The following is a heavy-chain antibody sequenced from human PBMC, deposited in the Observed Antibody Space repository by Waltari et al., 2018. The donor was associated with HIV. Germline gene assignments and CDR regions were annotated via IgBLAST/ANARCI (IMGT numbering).Heavy chain of an antibody. CDR1: GYNFVDYW. CDR3: ARNPNGMDV. V-gene: IGHV5-51*03. CDR2: IFPGNSDT. J-gene: IGHJ6*02. Sequence: EVQLVQSGAEVKKPGESLKISCKVSGYNFVDYWIGWVRQMPGKGLEWMGIIFPGNSDTRYSSSFEGQVSISADKSTSTAYLQWRSLRASDTAMYYCARNPNGMDVWGQGTTVTVSS.